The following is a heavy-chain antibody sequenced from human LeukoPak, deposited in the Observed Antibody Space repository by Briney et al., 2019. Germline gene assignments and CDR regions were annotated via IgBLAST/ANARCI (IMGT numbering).Heavy chain of an antibody. CDR2: INSDRSST. D-gene: IGHD3-22*01. CDR3: ARGYYDSSGYFKVGYNWFDP. V-gene: IGHV3-74*01. CDR1: GFTFSSYW. J-gene: IGHJ5*02. Sequence: GGSLRLSCAASGFTFSSYWMHWVRQAPGKGLVWGSRINSDRSSTSYADSVKGRFTISRDNAKNTLYLQMNSLRAEDTAVYYCARGYYDSSGYFKVGYNWFDPWGQGTLVTVSS.